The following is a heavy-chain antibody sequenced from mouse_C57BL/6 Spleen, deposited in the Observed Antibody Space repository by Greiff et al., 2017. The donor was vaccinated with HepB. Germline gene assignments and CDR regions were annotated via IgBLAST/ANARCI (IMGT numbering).Heavy chain of an antibody. V-gene: IGHV5-16*01. Sequence: EVKLVESEGGLVQPGSSMKLSCTASGFTFSDYYMAWVRQVPEKGLEWVANINYDGSSTYYLDSLKSRFIISRDNAKNILYLQMSSLKSEDTATYYCARSLMDYWGQGTSVTVSS. CDR1: GFTFSDYY. CDR2: INYDGSST. CDR3: ARSLMDY. J-gene: IGHJ4*01.